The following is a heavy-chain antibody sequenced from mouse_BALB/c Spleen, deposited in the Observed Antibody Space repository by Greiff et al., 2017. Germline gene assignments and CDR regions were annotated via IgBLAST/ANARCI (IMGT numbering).Heavy chain of an antibody. CDR1: GDSITSGY. J-gene: IGHJ3*01. CDR3: ARGSIYYDYGWFAY. V-gene: IGHV3-8*02. D-gene: IGHD2-4*01. CDR2: ISYSGST. Sequence: DVKLVESGPSLVKPSQTLSLTCSVTGDSITSGYWNWIRKFPGNKLEYMGYISYSGSTYYNPSLKSRISITRDTSKNQYYLQLNSVTTEDTATYYCARGSIYYDYGWFAYWGQGTLVTVSA.